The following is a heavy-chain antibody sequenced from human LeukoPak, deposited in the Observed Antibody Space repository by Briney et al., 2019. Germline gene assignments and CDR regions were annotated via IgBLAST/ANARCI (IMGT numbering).Heavy chain of an antibody. CDR1: GVSIFSHY. D-gene: IGHD3-9*01. V-gene: IGHV4-59*08. Sequence: SETLPLTCSVSGVSIFSHYWNWIRQPPGKGLEWIGYVHYSGSTNYNPSLKSRVTISVDTSKSQFSLKLSSATAADTAVYYCATGRSIRYFDYWGQGTLLTVSS. CDR3: ATGRSIRYFDY. J-gene: IGHJ4*02. CDR2: VHYSGST.